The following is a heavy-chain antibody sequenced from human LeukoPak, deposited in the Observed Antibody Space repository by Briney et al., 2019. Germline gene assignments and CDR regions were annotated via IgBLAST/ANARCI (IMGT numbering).Heavy chain of an antibody. D-gene: IGHD5-24*01. Sequence: KPTETLSLTCTVSGGSISSYYWSWIRQPPGKGLEWIGYIYYSGSTNYNPSLKSRVTISVDTSKNQFSLKLSSVTAADTAVYYCARAKPQGGEMATILDYWGQGTLVTVSS. CDR3: ARAKPQGGEMATILDY. CDR2: IYYSGST. CDR1: GGSISSYY. V-gene: IGHV4-59*01. J-gene: IGHJ4*02.